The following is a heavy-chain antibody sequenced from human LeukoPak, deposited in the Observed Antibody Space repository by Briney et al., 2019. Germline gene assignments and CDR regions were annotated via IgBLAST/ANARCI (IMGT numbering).Heavy chain of an antibody. CDR2: ITGSGGSA. D-gene: IGHD6-19*01. Sequence: GGSLRLSCAASGFTFSSYAVSWVRQAPGKGLEWVSAITGSGGSAYSADSVKGRFTISRDNSKNTLYLQMNSLRADDTAIYYCAKQSWVAGTGVIDYWGQGTLVTVSS. CDR1: GFTFSSYA. V-gene: IGHV3-23*01. J-gene: IGHJ4*02. CDR3: AKQSWVAGTGVIDY.